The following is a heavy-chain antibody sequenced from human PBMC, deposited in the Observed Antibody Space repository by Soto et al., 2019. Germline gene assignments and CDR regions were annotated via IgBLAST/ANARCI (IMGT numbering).Heavy chain of an antibody. CDR2: VKSRPDGGTT. V-gene: IGHV3-15*01. CDR3: TTVFLLPRGLGSSVV. J-gene: IGHJ4*02. D-gene: IGHD6-25*01. CDR1: GFSFSNAW. Sequence: EGQLEQSGGGLVRSGGSLRLSCVASGFSFSNAWMTWVRQAPGKGLEWVGRVKSRPDGGTTDYASPVRGRFTITRDASKSKVYLKMHSLKGEDTAVYYCTTVFLLPRGLGSSVVWGQGALVTVSS.